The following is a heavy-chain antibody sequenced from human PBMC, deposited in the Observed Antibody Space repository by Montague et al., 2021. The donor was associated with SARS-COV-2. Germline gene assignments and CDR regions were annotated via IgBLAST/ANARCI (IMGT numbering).Heavy chain of an antibody. CDR3: ARAVVTNYNFWSGYSRVPDANWFDP. V-gene: IGHV4-39*01. D-gene: IGHD3-3*01. Sequence: SETLSLTCSVSGGSFDSDNFFWGWIRQPPGKRLEWIGVISNGGRTFDNPSLKSRVTISVHTSRNQLSLNVKSVTAADTAVYYCARAVVTNYNFWSGYSRVPDANWFDPWSQGTLVTVSS. J-gene: IGHJ5*02. CDR2: ISNGGRT. CDR1: GGSFDSDNFF.